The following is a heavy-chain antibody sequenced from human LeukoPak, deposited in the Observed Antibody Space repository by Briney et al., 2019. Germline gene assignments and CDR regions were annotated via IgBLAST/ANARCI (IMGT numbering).Heavy chain of an antibody. CDR3: AREAYYGSGSYYNQYYYYYMDV. J-gene: IGHJ6*03. CDR2: IYTSGST. D-gene: IGHD3-10*01. CDR1: GGSFSGYY. Sequence: PSETLSLTCAVYGGSFSGYYWSWIRQPAGKGLEWIGRIYTSGSTNYNPSLKSRVTMSVDTSKNQFSLKLSSVTAADTAVYYCAREAYYGSGSYYNQYYYYYMDVWGKGTTVTISS. V-gene: IGHV4-4*07.